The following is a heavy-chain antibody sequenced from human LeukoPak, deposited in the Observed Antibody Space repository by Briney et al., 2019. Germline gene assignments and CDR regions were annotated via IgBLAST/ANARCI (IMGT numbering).Heavy chain of an antibody. CDR3: ARRDIVVVVSASDY. J-gene: IGHJ4*02. D-gene: IGHD2-15*01. V-gene: IGHV3-23*01. Sequence: GESLRLSCAASGFIFSDYVMIWVRQAPGKGLEWVSGITASGDRTYYADSVKGRFTMSRGNSKSTVYLQMNSLRVDDTAVYYCARRDIVVVVSASDYWGQGTLVTVSS. CDR1: GFIFSDYV. CDR2: ITASGDRT.